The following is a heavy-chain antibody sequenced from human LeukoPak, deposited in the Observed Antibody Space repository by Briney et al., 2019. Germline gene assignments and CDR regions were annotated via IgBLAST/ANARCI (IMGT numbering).Heavy chain of an antibody. CDR3: ARLGPYCGGDCYPRE. CDR1: GGSISSSSYY. Sequence: SETLSLTCTVSGGSISSSSYYWGWIRQPPGKGLEWIGSICYSGSTYYNPSLKSRVTISVDTFKNQFSLKLSSVTAADTAVYYCARLGPYCGGDCYPREWGQGTLVTVSS. D-gene: IGHD2-21*02. CDR2: ICYSGST. V-gene: IGHV4-39*01. J-gene: IGHJ4*02.